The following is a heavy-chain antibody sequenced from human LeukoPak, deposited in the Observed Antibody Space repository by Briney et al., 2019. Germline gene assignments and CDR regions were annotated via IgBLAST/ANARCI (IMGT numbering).Heavy chain of an antibody. Sequence: SVKVSCKASGGTFSSYAISWVRQAPGQGLEWMGGIIPIFGTANYAQKFQGRVTITADESTSTAYMKLSSLRSEDTAVYYCARAGRYVGDWFDPWGQGTLVTVSS. CDR3: ARAGRYVGDWFDP. D-gene: IGHD3-16*01. CDR1: GGTFSSYA. V-gene: IGHV1-69*13. J-gene: IGHJ5*02. CDR2: IIPIFGTA.